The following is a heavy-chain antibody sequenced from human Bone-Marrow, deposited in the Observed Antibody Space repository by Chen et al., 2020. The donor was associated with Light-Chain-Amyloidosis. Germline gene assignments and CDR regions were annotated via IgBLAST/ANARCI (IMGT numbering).Heavy chain of an antibody. Sequence: EVQLEKSGPEVKKPGVSLKISCMGSGYTFPNYWIGWVRQMPGKGLEWMGVIYPDDSDARYSPSFEGQVTISADKSITTAYLQWRSLKASDTAMYYCARRRDGYNFDYWGQGTLVTVSS. J-gene: IGHJ4*02. CDR1: GYTFPNYW. CDR2: IYPDDSDA. D-gene: IGHD5-12*01. V-gene: IGHV5-51*01. CDR3: ARRRDGYNFDY.